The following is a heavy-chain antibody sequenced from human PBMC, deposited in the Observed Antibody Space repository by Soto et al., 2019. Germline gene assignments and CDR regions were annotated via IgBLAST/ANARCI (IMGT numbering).Heavy chain of an antibody. CDR3: ARRAVAGKSWFAP. J-gene: IGHJ5*02. CDR2: IYYSGRT. CDR1: GGSISTSNW. D-gene: IGHD6-19*01. V-gene: IGHV4-4*02. Sequence: PSETLSLTCAVSGGSISTSNWWNWVRQPPGKGLEWIGEIYYSGRTNFNPSLKSRVTISIDKSKNQVSLRLSSVTAADTAVYYCARRAVAGKSWFAPWGQGTQVT.